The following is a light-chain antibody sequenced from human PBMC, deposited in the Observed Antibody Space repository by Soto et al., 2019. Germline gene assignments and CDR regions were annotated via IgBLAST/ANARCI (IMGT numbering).Light chain of an antibody. CDR3: QQSYTTPFT. Sequence: DIQMTQSPSSLSASVGDRVTITCRASQSIRSYLNWYQQKPEKAPELLIYEASSLQSGVPSRFSVSGSGTDFTLTISSLQPEDFATYYCQQSYTTPFTFGPGTKVDIK. CDR1: QSIRSY. J-gene: IGKJ3*01. CDR2: EAS. V-gene: IGKV1-39*01.